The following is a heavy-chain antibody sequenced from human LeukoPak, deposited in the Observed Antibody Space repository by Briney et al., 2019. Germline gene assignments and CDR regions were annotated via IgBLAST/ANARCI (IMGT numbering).Heavy chain of an antibody. V-gene: IGHV4-39*01. D-gene: IGHD6-13*01. CDR2: IYYSGST. Sequence: PSETLSLTCTVSGGSISSSSYYWGWIRQPPGQGLVWIGSIYYSGSTYYNPALKIRVTISVDTSKNQFSLKLSSVTAADTAVYYCARRPGIAAATNWFDPWGQGTLVTVSS. CDR1: GGSISSSSYY. J-gene: IGHJ5*02. CDR3: ARRPGIAAATNWFDP.